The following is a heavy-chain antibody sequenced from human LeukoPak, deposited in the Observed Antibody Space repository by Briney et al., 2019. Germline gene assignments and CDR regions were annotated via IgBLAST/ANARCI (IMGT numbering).Heavy chain of an antibody. CDR2: IYSGGST. CDR3: VRDNPGGWGVGPSNIECS. V-gene: IGHV3-53*01. D-gene: IGHD3-16*01. J-gene: IGHJ5*02. CDR1: GFTVSSNY. Sequence: GGSLRLSCAASGFTVSSNYMSWVRQAPGKGLEWVSVIYSGGSTYYADSVKGRFTISRDNSKNTLYLQMNSLRAEDTAVYYCVRDNPGGWGVGPSNIECSWGQGTLGTVSS.